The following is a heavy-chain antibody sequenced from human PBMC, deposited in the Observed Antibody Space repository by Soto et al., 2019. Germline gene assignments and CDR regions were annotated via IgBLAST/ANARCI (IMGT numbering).Heavy chain of an antibody. Sequence: PGGSLRLSCAASGFTFSGSSVHWVRQASGKGLEWVGRIRNKANSYATAYAAPVRGRFTISRDDSKNTAFLQMNSLNTEDTAVYYCISHSPEDMIRTWGQGTLVTVSS. CDR3: ISHSPEDMIRT. D-gene: IGHD2-15*01. J-gene: IGHJ4*02. CDR2: IRNKANSYAT. CDR1: GFTFSGSS. V-gene: IGHV3-73*01.